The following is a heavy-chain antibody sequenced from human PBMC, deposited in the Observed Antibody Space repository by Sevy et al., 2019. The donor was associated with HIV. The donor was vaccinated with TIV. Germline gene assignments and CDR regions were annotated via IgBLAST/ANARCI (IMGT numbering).Heavy chain of an antibody. J-gene: IGHJ3*02. CDR2: ISGSGGST. D-gene: IGHD3-10*02. Sequence: GGSLRLSCAASGFTFSSYAMSWVRQAPGKGLEWVSAISGSGGSTYYADSVKGRFTISRDNSKNTLYLQMNSLRAEDTAVYYCAKDQVDYYAQGDAFDIWGQGTMVTVSS. CDR1: GFTFSSYA. CDR3: AKDQVDYYAQGDAFDI. V-gene: IGHV3-23*01.